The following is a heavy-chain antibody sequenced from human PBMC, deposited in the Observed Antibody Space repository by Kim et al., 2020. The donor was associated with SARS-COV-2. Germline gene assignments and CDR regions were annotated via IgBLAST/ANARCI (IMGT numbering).Heavy chain of an antibody. CDR2: ISYDGSKK. V-gene: IGHV3-30*02. CDR1: GFTFTSYG. Sequence: GGSLRLSCATSGFTFTSYGIHWVRQAPGKGLDWVTFISYDGSKKHYADSVKGRFTISRDNSRKTLSLQMNNLRPDDTALYYCAFGYDGLFDVWGQGSKVT. CDR3: AFGYDGLFDV. J-gene: IGHJ3*01. D-gene: IGHD3-10*01.